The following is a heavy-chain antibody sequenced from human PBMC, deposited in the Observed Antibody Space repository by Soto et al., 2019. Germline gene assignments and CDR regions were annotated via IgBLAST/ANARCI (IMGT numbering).Heavy chain of an antibody. D-gene: IGHD5-12*01. CDR3: ARDLLSGYDAPAFSSFNYFDY. CDR1: GFTFSDYY. V-gene: IGHV3-11*05. CDR2: ISSSSSYT. J-gene: IGHJ4*02. Sequence: GGSLRLSCAASGFTFSDYYMNWIRQAPGKGLEWVSYISSSSSYTNYADSVKGRFTISRDNAKNSLFLQMNSLRVDDTAVYYCARDLLSGYDAPAFSSFNYFDYWGQGTLVTVSS.